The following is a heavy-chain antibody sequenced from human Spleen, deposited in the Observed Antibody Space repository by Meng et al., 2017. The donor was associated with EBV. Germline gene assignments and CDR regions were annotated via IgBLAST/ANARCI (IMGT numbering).Heavy chain of an antibody. J-gene: IGHJ4*02. D-gene: IGHD3-3*01. CDR2: MYYSGST. CDR3: ARVWSADDMPHFDY. CDR1: GASISSISYY. Sequence: LQLQESGPVLVKPSETLPLTCTVSGASISSISYYWGWIRQSPGKGLEWIGCMYYSGSTYYNPSCKSRVTISADTSKNQFSLQLGSVTAADTAVYYCARVWSADDMPHFDYWGQGTLVTVSS. V-gene: IGHV4-39*07.